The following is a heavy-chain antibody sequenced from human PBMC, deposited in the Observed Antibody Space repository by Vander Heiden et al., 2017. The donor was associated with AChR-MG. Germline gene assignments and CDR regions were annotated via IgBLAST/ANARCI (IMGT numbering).Heavy chain of an antibody. CDR1: EFTFSDYY. V-gene: IGHV3-11*01. Sequence: QMQLVESGGGLVKPGGSRRLSCPASEFTFSDYYMSWIRQAPGKGLEWISYISSRGDTRYYADSVKGRFTISRDNAKNSVYLQMNSLRTDDTAVYYCARDLKGAYYDSSGDDAFDIWGQGTMVTVSS. CDR2: ISSRGDTR. D-gene: IGHD3-22*01. CDR3: ARDLKGAYYDSSGDDAFDI. J-gene: IGHJ3*02.